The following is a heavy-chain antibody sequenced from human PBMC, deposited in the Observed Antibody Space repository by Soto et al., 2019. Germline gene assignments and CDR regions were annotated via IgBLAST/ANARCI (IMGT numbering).Heavy chain of an antibody. CDR2: IYYSGST. J-gene: IGHJ4*02. CDR1: CGSLRRSGYS. D-gene: IGHD5-12*01. V-gene: IGHV4-39*01. Sequence: LETRSPTSNVSCGSLRRSGYSLGRIPQPPGAGFGWFGGIYYSGSTYYNPSLQSRVTISVDTSKNQFSLKLSSVTAADTAMYYCARHAVATIEEGFDYWGQGTLVTVSS. CDR3: ARHAVATIEEGFDY.